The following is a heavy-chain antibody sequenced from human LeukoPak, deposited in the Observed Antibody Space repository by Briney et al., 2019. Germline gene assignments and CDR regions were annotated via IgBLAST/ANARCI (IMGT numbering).Heavy chain of an antibody. V-gene: IGHV3-11*06. CDR1: GFTFSDYY. CDR2: ISSSSSYT. Sequence: GGSLRLSCAASGFTFSDYYMSWIRQAPGKGLEWVSYISSSSSYTNYADSVKGRLTISRDNAKNSLYLQMNSLRAEDTAVYYCARGRVRGVIDYWGQGTLVTVSS. CDR3: ARGRVRGVIDY. D-gene: IGHD3-10*01. J-gene: IGHJ4*02.